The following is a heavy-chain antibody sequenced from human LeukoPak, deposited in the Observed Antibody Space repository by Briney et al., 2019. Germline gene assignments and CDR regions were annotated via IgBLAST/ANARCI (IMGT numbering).Heavy chain of an antibody. CDR3: ARRMYYYDSSGYYPGRYYYGMDV. Sequence: GESLKISCKGSGYSFTSYWIGWVRQMPGKGLEWMGIIYPGDSDTRYSPSFQGQVTIPADKSISTAYLQWSSLKASDTAMYYCARRMYYYDSSGYYPGRYYYGMDVWGQGTTVTVSS. D-gene: IGHD3-22*01. CDR1: GYSFTSYW. CDR2: IYPGDSDT. V-gene: IGHV5-51*01. J-gene: IGHJ6*02.